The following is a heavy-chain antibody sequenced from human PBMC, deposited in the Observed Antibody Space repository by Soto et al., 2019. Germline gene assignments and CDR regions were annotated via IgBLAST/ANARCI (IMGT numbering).Heavy chain of an antibody. V-gene: IGHV3-23*01. J-gene: IGHJ6*02. CDR2: ISGSGGST. D-gene: IGHD6-13*01. CDR1: GFTFSSYA. CDR3: AKSGQQLATYYYYYYGMDV. Sequence: GGSLRLSCAASGFTFSSYAMSWVRQAPGKGLEWVSAISGSGGSTYYADSVKGRFTISRDNSKNTLYLQMNSLRAEDTAVYYCAKSGQQLATYYYYYYGMDVWGQGTTVTVSS.